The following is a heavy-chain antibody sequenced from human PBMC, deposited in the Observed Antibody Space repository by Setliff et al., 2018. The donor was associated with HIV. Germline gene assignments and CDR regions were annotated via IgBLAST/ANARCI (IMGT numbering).Heavy chain of an antibody. J-gene: IGHJ3*01. CDR2: IYYIGSV. CDR1: GVSITTYY. V-gene: IGHV4-59*01. D-gene: IGHD2-15*01. Sequence: PSETLSLTCTVSGVSITTYYWSWIRQTPGKGLEWIGYIYYIGSVIYNYSFESRVTMTLDMSKSQFSLNLTSVTAADTAVYYCARSIKAALRAGAFDVWGQGTMVTVSS. CDR3: ARSIKAALRAGAFDV.